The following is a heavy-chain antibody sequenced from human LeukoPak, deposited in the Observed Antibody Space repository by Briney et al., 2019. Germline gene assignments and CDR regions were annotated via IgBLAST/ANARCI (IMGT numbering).Heavy chain of an antibody. CDR2: IWYDGSNK. V-gene: IGHV3-33*01. CDR3: ARDQYYYDSSGPTGDAFDI. CDR1: GIRISDHW. D-gene: IGHD3-22*01. Sequence: GGSLRLSCAVSGIRISDHWMHWVRQAPGKGLEWVAVIWYDGSNKYYADSVKGRFTISRDNSKNTLYLQMNSLRAEDTAVYYCARDQYYYDSSGPTGDAFDIWGQGTMVTVSS. J-gene: IGHJ3*02.